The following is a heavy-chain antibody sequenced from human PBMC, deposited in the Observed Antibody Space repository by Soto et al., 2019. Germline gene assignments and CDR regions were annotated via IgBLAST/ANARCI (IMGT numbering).Heavy chain of an antibody. J-gene: IGHJ4*02. Sequence: QVQLQESGPGLVKPSETLSLTCTVSGGTISSWYWSWIRQPPGKGLEWIGYIYYSGSTNCNPSLKSRVNISVDTSKNQFSLKLSSVTAADTAVYYCASRYGSAIDYWGQGTLVTVSS. D-gene: IGHD1-26*01. CDR1: GGTISSWY. V-gene: IGHV4-59*08. CDR2: IYYSGST. CDR3: ASRYGSAIDY.